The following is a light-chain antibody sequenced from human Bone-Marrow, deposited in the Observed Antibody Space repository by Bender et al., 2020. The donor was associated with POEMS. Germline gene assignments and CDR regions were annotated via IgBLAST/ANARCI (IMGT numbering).Light chain of an antibody. CDR2: DVT. J-gene: IGLJ2*01. CDR3: ATWDTSLSAVI. Sequence: QSALTQPASVSGSPGESITISCTGTSGDVGGYNHVSWYLQHPAKAPKLMIYDVTNRPSGVSDRFSGSKSGNTASLTISGLQTGDEADYYCATWDTSLSAVIFGGGTRLTVV. CDR1: SGDVGGYNH. V-gene: IGLV2-14*03.